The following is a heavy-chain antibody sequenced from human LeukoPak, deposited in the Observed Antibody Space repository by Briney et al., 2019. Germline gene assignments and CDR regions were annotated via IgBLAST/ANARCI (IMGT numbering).Heavy chain of an antibody. J-gene: IGHJ4*02. D-gene: IGHD1-26*01. CDR3: ALGYWELRTFDY. CDR1: GGTFSSYA. V-gene: IGHV1-69*13. CDR2: IIPIFGTA. Sequence: SVKVSCKASGGTFSSYAISWVRQAPGQGLEWMGGIIPIFGTANYAQKFQGRVTITADESTSIAYMELSSLRSEDTAVYYCALGYWELRTFDYWGQGTLVTVSS.